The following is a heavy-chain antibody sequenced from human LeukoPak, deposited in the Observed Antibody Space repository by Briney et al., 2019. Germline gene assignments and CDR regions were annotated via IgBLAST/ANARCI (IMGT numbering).Heavy chain of an antibody. J-gene: IGHJ5*02. D-gene: IGHD6-6*01. Sequence: SETLSLTCTVSGGSISSYYWSWIRQPAGKGLEWIGRIYTSGSTNYNPSLKSRVTMSVDTSKNQFSLKLSSVTAADTAVYYCARVLEYSSSSSVFQNWFDPWGQGTLVTVSS. CDR3: ARVLEYSSSSSVFQNWFDP. CDR2: IYTSGST. CDR1: GGSISSYY. V-gene: IGHV4-4*07.